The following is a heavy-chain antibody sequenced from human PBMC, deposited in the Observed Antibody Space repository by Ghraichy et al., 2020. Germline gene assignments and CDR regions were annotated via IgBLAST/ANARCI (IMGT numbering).Heavy chain of an antibody. Sequence: GGSLRLSCAASGFTFSSYAMHWVRQAPGKGLEYVSAISSNGGSTYYANSVKGRFTISRDNSKNTLYLQMGSLRAEDMAVYYCARDPGGTLYYYYYYGMDVWGQGTTVTVSS. D-gene: IGHD1-14*01. CDR3: ARDPGGTLYYYYYYGMDV. CDR2: ISSNGGST. CDR1: GFTFSSYA. J-gene: IGHJ6*02. V-gene: IGHV3-64*01.